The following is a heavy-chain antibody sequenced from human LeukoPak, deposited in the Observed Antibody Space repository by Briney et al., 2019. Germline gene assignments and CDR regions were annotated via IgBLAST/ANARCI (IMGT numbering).Heavy chain of an antibody. Sequence: PSETLSLTCAVYGGSFSGYYWSWIRQPPGKGLEWIGEINHSGSTNYNPSLKSRVTISVDTSKNQFSLKLSSVTAADTAVYYCARGSSDHSGKLDYWGQGTLVTVPS. CDR3: ARGSSDHSGKLDY. J-gene: IGHJ4*02. V-gene: IGHV4-34*01. CDR2: INHSGST. CDR1: GGSFSGYY. D-gene: IGHD3-10*01.